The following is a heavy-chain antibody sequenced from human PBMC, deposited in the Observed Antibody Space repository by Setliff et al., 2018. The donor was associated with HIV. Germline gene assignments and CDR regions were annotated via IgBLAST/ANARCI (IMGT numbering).Heavy chain of an antibody. V-gene: IGHV4-38-2*01. Sequence: SETLSLTCAVSGYSISSGYYWGWIRQPPGKGLEWIGSIYHSGSTYYNPSLKSRVPISVDTSKNQFSLKLSSVTAADTAVYYCARHEGRAGWFDPWGQGTLVTVSS. CDR3: ARHEGRAGWFDP. CDR1: GYSISSGYY. CDR2: IYHSGST. J-gene: IGHJ5*02.